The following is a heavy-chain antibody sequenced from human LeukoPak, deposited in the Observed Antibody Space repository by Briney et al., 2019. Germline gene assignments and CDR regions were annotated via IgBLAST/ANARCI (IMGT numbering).Heavy chain of an antibody. CDR3: ARATYYYDSSGYYTDAFDI. J-gene: IGHJ3*02. D-gene: IGHD3-22*01. V-gene: IGHV3-7*01. CDR1: GFTFSSYW. Sequence: GGSLRLSCAASGFTFSSYWMSWVRQAPGKGLEWVANTKQDGSEKYYVDSVKGRFTISRDNAKNSLYLQMNSLRAEDTAVYYCARATYYYDSSGYYTDAFDIWGQGTMVTVSS. CDR2: TKQDGSEK.